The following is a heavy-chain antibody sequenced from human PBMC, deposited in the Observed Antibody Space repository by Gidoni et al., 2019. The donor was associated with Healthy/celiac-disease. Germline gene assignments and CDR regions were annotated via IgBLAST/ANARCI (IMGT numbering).Heavy chain of an antibody. CDR3: ATLNPDYYDSSGGD. D-gene: IGHD3-22*01. CDR1: GYTLTEFA. J-gene: IGHJ3*01. V-gene: IGHV1-24*01. Sequence: QVQLVQSGAEVKQPGASVKVSCKVSGYTLTEFAMHWVRQSPGKGLEWMGGFDPEDGETIYGQKFQGRVTMTEDTSTDTAYMELSSLRSEDTAVYYCATLNPDYYDSSGGDWGQGTMDTVSS. CDR2: FDPEDGET.